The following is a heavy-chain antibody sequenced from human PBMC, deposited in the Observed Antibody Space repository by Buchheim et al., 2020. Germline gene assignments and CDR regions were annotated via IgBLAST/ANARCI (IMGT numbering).Heavy chain of an antibody. CDR1: GGSISSSSYY. V-gene: IGHV4-39*01. Sequence: QLQLQESGPGLVKPSETLSLTCTVSGGSISSSSYYWGWIRQPPGKGLEWIGSIYYSGSTYYNPSLKSRVTISVDTSKNQFSLTLSSVTAADTAVYYCASFGVLRFLEWLSPDYYMDVWGKGTT. CDR2: IYYSGST. D-gene: IGHD3-3*01. CDR3: ASFGVLRFLEWLSPDYYMDV. J-gene: IGHJ6*03.